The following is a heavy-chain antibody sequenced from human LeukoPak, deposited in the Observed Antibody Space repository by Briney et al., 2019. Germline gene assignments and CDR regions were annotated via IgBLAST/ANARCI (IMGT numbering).Heavy chain of an antibody. D-gene: IGHD3-16*01. CDR1: GFTFSSYE. Sequence: GGSLRLSCAASGFTFSSYEVNWVRQAPGKGLEWVSYISSSGSTIYYADSVKGRFTISRDNAKNSLYLQMNSLRAEDTAVYYCARALAVRLHAYYYGMDVWGQGTTVTVSS. CDR2: ISSSGSTI. V-gene: IGHV3-48*03. J-gene: IGHJ6*02. CDR3: ARALAVRLHAYYYGMDV.